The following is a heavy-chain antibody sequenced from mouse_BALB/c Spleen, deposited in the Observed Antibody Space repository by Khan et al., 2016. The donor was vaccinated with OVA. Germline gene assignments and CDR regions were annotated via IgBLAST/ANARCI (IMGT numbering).Heavy chain of an antibody. CDR3: ARTGYYYFDY. J-gene: IGHJ2*01. V-gene: IGHV5-17*02. D-gene: IGHD2-3*01. CDR1: GFTFSGFG. CDR2: ISSGSSTI. Sequence: EVELVESGGGLVQPGGSRKLSCAASGFTFSGFGMHWVRQAPEKGLEWVAYISSGSSTIYYADTVKGRFTISRDNPKNTLFLQMASLRSGDTAMYYCARTGYYYFDYWGQGTTLTVSS.